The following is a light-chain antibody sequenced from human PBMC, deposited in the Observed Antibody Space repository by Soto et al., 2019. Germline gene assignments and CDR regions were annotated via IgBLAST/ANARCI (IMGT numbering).Light chain of an antibody. V-gene: IGKV1-17*01. Sequence: QMTPSPCSLSVSIISGVLITRRASQDIGNDLGWYQQRPGEAPKLLLYAASTLRSGVPSRFSGSGSGTDFALTITSLQAEDFATSYCQQLRSYPSTVGGGTKVDIK. CDR1: QDIGND. J-gene: IGKJ4*01. CDR2: AAS. CDR3: QQLRSYPST.